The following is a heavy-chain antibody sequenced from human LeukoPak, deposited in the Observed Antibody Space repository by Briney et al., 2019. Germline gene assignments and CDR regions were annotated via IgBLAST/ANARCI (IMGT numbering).Heavy chain of an antibody. V-gene: IGHV3-9*01. CDR3: AKDALEPPIIYAFYI. CDR2: ISWNSGSI. CDR1: GFTFDDYA. Sequence: GGSLRLSCAASGFTFDDYAMHWVRQAPGKGLEWVSGISWNSGSIGYADPVKGRFTISRDNAKNSLYLQMNSLRAEDTALYYWAKDALEPPIIYAFYISGQRAKITLS. D-gene: IGHD1-1*01. J-gene: IGHJ3*02.